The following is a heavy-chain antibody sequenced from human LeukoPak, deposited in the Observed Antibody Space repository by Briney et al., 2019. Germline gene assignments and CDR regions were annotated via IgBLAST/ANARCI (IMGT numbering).Heavy chain of an antibody. J-gene: IGHJ6*03. Sequence: SETLSLTCAVYGGSFSGYYWSWIRQPPGKGLEWIGYISHSESTYYNPSLKSRVTISVIRSKSQFSLKLSSVTAADTAMYYCARRYSDDSSPQLDYYMDVWGKGTTVTVSS. D-gene: IGHD6-13*01. CDR3: ARRYSDDSSPQLDYYMDV. CDR1: GGSFSGYY. CDR2: ISHSEST. V-gene: IGHV4-34*01.